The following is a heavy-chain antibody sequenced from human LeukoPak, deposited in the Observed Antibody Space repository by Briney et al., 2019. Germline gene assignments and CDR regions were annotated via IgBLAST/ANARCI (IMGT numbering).Heavy chain of an antibody. Sequence: SETLSLTCTVSGGSVSSGSYYWSWIRQPPGKGLEWIGYIYYSGSTNYNPSLKSRVTISVDTSKNQFSLKLSSVTAADTAVYYCARGWYYYDSSGYYLMTYYFDYWGQGTLVTVSS. CDR3: ARGWYYYDSSGYYLMTYYFDY. CDR2: IYYSGST. J-gene: IGHJ4*02. CDR1: GGSVSSGSYY. D-gene: IGHD3-22*01. V-gene: IGHV4-61*01.